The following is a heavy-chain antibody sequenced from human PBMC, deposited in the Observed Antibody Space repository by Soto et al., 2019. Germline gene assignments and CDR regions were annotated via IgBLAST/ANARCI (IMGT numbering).Heavy chain of an antibody. CDR3: ARDVRGGNFDY. D-gene: IGHD1-26*01. CDR2: INPRGGST. V-gene: IGHV1-46*01. CDR1: VYTFTNYY. Sequence: ASVNVSCKASVYTFTNYYMHWVRQAPGQWLELMCMINPRGGSTTXPQNFQGRVXMTTDTSTSTSXMELSXLRSEDTAVYYCARDVRGGNFDYWCQGTLVTVSS. J-gene: IGHJ4*02.